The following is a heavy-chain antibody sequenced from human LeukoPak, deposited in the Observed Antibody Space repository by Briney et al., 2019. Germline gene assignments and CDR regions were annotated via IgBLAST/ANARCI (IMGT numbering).Heavy chain of an antibody. D-gene: IGHD5-24*01. CDR1: GVSISSSNW. CDR3: ARDLADGYFDY. CDR2: IYHTGST. V-gene: IGHV4-4*02. J-gene: IGHJ4*02. Sequence: SETLSLTCAVSGVSISSSNWWSWVRQPPGKGLEWIGEIYHTGSTNYNPSLKSRVTISVDKSKNQFSLKLSSVTAADAAVYYCARDLADGYFDYWGQGTLVTVSS.